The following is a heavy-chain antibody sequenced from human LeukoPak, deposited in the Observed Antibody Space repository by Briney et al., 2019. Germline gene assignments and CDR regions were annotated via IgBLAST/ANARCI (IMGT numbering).Heavy chain of an antibody. CDR2: IKQDGSEK. V-gene: IGHV3-7*03. Sequence: GGSLRLSCAASGFTFSSYWMSWVRQAPGKGLEWVANIKQDGSEKFYVDSVKGRFTISRDNAKSSLYLQMNSLRAEDMAIYYCAQGNHFDYWGQGTLVTVSS. J-gene: IGHJ4*02. D-gene: IGHD1-14*01. CDR1: GFTFSSYW. CDR3: AQGNHFDY.